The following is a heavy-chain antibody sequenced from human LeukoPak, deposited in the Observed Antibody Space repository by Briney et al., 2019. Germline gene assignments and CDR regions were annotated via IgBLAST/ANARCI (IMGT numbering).Heavy chain of an antibody. CDR3: ARGKYFDWLGYYFDY. CDR1: GFTFSSYA. V-gene: IGHV3-23*01. CDR2: ISGSGGST. Sequence: GGSLRLSCAASGFTFSSYAMSWVRQAPGKWLEWVSAISGSGGSTYYADSVKGRFTISRDNAKNTLYLQMNSLRAEDTAVYYCARGKYFDWLGYYFDYWGQGTLVTVSS. D-gene: IGHD3-9*01. J-gene: IGHJ4*02.